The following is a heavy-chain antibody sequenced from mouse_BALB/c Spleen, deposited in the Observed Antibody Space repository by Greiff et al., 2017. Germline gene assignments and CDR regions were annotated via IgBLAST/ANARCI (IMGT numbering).Heavy chain of an antibody. CDR3: TRGGITTTTGVDY. D-gene: IGHD2-4*01. CDR2: INPSNGGT. CDR1: GYTFTSYY. V-gene: IGHV1S81*02. Sequence: QVQLQQSGAELVKPGASVKLSCKASGYTFTSYYMYWVKQRPGQGLEWIGEINPSNGGTNFNEEFKSKATLTVDKSSSTAYMQLSSLTSEDSAVYYCTRGGITTTTGVDYWGQGTTLTVSS. J-gene: IGHJ2*01.